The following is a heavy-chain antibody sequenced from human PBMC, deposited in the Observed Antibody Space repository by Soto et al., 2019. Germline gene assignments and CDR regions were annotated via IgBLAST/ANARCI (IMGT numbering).Heavy chain of an antibody. CDR2: IYYSGST. CDR3: AREVVVGATQDYYGKDV. V-gene: IGHV4-39*02. CDR1: GGSISSSSYY. Sequence: NPSETLSLTCTVSGGSISSSSYYWGWIRQPPGKGLEWIGSIYYSGSTYYNPSLKSRVTISVDTSKNQFSLKLSSVTAADTAVYYCAREVVVGATQDYYGKDVWGQVTMVTVSS. J-gene: IGHJ6*02. D-gene: IGHD1-26*01.